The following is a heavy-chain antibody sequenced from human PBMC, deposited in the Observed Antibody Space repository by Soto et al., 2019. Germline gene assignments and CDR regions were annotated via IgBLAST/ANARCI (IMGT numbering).Heavy chain of an antibody. CDR2: IYHSGST. CDR3: ARVAVSVVAATLGAFDI. D-gene: IGHD2-15*01. Sequence: QVQLQESGPGLVTPSGTLSLTCAVSGGSISSSNWWSWVRQPPGKGLEWIGEIYHSGSTNYNTSLKSLVAISVDKSKNQFSLKLSSVTAADTAVYYCARVAVSVVAATLGAFDIWGQGTMVTVSS. CDR1: GGSISSSNW. J-gene: IGHJ3*02. V-gene: IGHV4-4*02.